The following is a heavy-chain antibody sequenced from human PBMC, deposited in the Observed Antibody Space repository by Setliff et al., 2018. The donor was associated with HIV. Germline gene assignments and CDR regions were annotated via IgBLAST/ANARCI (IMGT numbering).Heavy chain of an antibody. CDR1: GFLFSTHS. V-gene: IGHV3-20*04. D-gene: IGHD3-16*02. CDR3: AREGVNYVWGSNRPIDAFDI. J-gene: IGHJ3*02. Sequence: GGSLRLSCAASGFLFSTHSVDWVRQAPGKGLEWVSGITWNGGTTNYADSVKGRFIISRDNAKNSLYLQMDSLRADDTALYYCAREGVNYVWGSNRPIDAFDIWGQGTLVTVSS. CDR2: ITWNGGTT.